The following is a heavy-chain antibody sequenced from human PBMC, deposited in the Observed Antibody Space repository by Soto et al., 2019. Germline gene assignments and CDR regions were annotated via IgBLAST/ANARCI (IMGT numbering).Heavy chain of an antibody. CDR3: VRGTNGWRGMDY. CDR1: GFTFSSYP. V-gene: IGHV3-74*01. J-gene: IGHJ4*02. CDR2: ITEDGSGT. Sequence: GGALRVSCSTSGFTFSSYPIHWVRQAPGKGPVWVSRITEDGSGTTYADSVKGRFTVTRDNAKNTMYLQMSGLGAEDTAVYHCVRGTNGWRGMDYWGQGTLVTVSS. D-gene: IGHD2-8*01.